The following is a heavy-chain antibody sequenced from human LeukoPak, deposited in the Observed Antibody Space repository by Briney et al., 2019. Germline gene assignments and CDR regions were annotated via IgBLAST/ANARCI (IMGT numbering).Heavy chain of an antibody. Sequence: GASVKVSCKASGYTXTSYYIHGVRQAPGQGLEWMGIITPSGGSTSYAQKFQGRVTMTRDTSTSTVYMELSSLRSEDTAVYYCAREGGIAARPMDYWGQGTLVTVSS. D-gene: IGHD6-6*01. CDR3: AREGGIAARPMDY. CDR2: ITPSGGST. J-gene: IGHJ4*02. V-gene: IGHV1-46*01. CDR1: GYTXTSYY.